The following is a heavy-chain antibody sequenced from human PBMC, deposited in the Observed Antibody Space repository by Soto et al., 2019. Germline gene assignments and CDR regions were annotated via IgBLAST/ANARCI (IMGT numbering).Heavy chain of an antibody. CDR3: ATEGEPRLYAAYVFDY. Sequence: QVRLVQSGAEVKKPGASVKISCETSGYTFTKFHLHWVRQAPGQGLEWMGRINPTGGTVNYAQHFQGRVTVTTDTSTSTVHMELSSLRFEDTAVYYCATEGEPRLYAAYVFDYWGQGTILSVSS. V-gene: IGHV1-46*03. J-gene: IGHJ4*02. CDR2: INPTGGTV. CDR1: GYTFTKFH. D-gene: IGHD3-16*01.